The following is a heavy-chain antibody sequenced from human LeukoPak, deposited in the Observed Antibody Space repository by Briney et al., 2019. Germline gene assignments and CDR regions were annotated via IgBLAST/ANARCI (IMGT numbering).Heavy chain of an antibody. CDR3: AKDIYDSSGRPRAFDI. Sequence: GGSLRLSCAASGFTFSSYAMSWVRQAPGKGLEWVSAISGSGGSTYYADSVKGRFTISRDNSKNTLYLQMNSLRAEDTAVYYCAKDIYDSSGRPRAFDIWGQGTMVTVSS. CDR1: GFTFSSYA. J-gene: IGHJ3*02. D-gene: IGHD3-22*01. V-gene: IGHV3-23*01. CDR2: ISGSGGST.